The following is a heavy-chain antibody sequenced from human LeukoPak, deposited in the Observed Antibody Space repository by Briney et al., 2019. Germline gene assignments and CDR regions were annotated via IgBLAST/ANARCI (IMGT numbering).Heavy chain of an antibody. V-gene: IGHV4-59*08. CDR2: IYYSGST. J-gene: IGHJ4*02. CDR1: GGSISSYY. CDR3: ARSLRYSGYDSPFGY. D-gene: IGHD5-12*01. Sequence: SETLSLTCTVSGGSISSYYWSWIRQPPGKGLEWIGYIYYSGSTNYNPSLKSRVTISVDTSKNQFSLKLSSVTAADTAVYYCARSLRYSGYDSPFGYWGQGTLVTVSS.